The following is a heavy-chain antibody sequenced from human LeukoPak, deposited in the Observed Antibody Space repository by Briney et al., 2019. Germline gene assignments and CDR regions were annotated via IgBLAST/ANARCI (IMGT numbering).Heavy chain of an antibody. Sequence: GGSLRLSCAASGFTFSHYWMTWVRQAPGKGLEWVAQINQDGSEEYYTDSVKARFTISRDNAKNSVFLQMNSLRAEDTAVYYCVRDGGVSGYDLLDYWGQGTLVTVSS. CDR2: INQDGSEE. J-gene: IGHJ4*02. CDR3: VRDGGVSGYDLLDY. D-gene: IGHD5-12*01. V-gene: IGHV3-7*01. CDR1: GFTFSHYW.